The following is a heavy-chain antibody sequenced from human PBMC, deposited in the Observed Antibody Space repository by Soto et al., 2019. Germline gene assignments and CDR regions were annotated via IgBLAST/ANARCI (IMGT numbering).Heavy chain of an antibody. Sequence: QVQLQESGPGLVRPSETLSLTCSVSGSSFTGDYWSWIRQPAGKGLEWIGRVFGNGAGTPIYNSSLKNRVTVSVDSSMKKFSLKLTSVTAADTAVYFCARDPLPYDRRTQSAGAFEDWGQGILVAVSS. D-gene: IGHD3-22*01. CDR3: ARDPLPYDRRTQSAGAFED. V-gene: IGHV4-4*07. CDR1: GSSFTGDY. J-gene: IGHJ4*02. CDR2: VFGNGAGTP.